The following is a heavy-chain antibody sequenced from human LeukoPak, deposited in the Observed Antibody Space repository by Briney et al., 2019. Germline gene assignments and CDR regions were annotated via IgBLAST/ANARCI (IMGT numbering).Heavy chain of an antibody. CDR1: GGSISSYY. V-gene: IGHV4-4*07. Sequence: ETLSLTCTVSGGSISSYYWSWIRQPAGKGLEWIGRIYTSGSTNYNPSLKSRVTMSVDTSKNQFSLKLSSVTAADTAVYYCARGGTSIAVAVAGWFDPWGQGTLVTVSS. CDR2: IYTSGST. D-gene: IGHD6-19*01. CDR3: ARGGTSIAVAVAGWFDP. J-gene: IGHJ5*02.